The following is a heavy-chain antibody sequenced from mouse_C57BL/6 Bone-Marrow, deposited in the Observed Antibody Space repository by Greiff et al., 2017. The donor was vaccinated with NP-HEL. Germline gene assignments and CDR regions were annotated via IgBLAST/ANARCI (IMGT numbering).Heavy chain of an antibody. D-gene: IGHD2-4*01. J-gene: IGHJ1*03. CDR2: INPSSGYT. CDR3: AKDDYDPHLYFDV. CDR1: GFTFTSYT. Sequence: VQLQQSGAELARPGASVKMSCKASGFTFTSYTMHWVKQRPGQGLEWIGYINPSSGYTKYNQKFKDKATLTADKSSSTAYMQLSSLTSEDSAVYYCAKDDYDPHLYFDVWGTGTTVTVSS. V-gene: IGHV1-4*01.